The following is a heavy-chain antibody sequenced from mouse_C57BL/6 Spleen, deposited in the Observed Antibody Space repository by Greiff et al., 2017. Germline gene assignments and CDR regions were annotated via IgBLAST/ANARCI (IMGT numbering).Heavy chain of an antibody. D-gene: IGHD2-3*01. CDR2: INPNNGGT. Sequence: VQLQQSGPELVKPGASVKMSCKASGYTFTDYNMHWVKQSHGQSLEWIGYINPNNGGTSYNPKFKGKATLTVNTSSSKAYMELRSLTSEDSAVYYCARRGAYDGSLYFDYWGQGTTLTVSS. CDR3: ARRGAYDGSLYFDY. CDR1: GYTFTDYN. V-gene: IGHV1-22*01. J-gene: IGHJ2*01.